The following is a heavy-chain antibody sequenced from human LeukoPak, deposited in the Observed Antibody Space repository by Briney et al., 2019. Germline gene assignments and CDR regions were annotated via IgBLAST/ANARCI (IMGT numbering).Heavy chain of an antibody. CDR3: ARVAGDVGYCSGGSCYGPYYYYYMDV. Sequence: SETLSLTCTVSGGSISSYYWSWIRQPAGKGLEWIGRIYTSGSTNYNPSLKSRVTMSVDTSKNQFSLKLSSVTAADTAVYYCARVAGDVGYCSGGSCYGPYYYYYMDVWGKGTTVTISS. J-gene: IGHJ6*03. D-gene: IGHD2-15*01. V-gene: IGHV4-4*07. CDR1: GGSISSYY. CDR2: IYTSGST.